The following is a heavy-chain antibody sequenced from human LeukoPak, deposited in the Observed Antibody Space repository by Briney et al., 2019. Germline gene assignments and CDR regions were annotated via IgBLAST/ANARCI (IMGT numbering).Heavy chain of an antibody. CDR2: ISGSGGST. D-gene: IGHD2-2*01. J-gene: IGHJ5*02. Sequence: GGSLRLSCAASGFTFSSYAMSWVRQAPGKGLEWVSAISGSGGSTYYADSVKGRFTISRDNSKTTPYLQMNSLRAEDTAVYYCAKVPAAYNWFDPWGQGTLVTVSS. CDR3: AKVPAAYNWFDP. CDR1: GFTFSSYA. V-gene: IGHV3-23*01.